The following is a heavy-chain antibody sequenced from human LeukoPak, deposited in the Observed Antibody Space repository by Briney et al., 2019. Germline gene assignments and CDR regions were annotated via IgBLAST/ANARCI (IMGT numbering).Heavy chain of an antibody. CDR3: AMGPLWFGELVDQFYFDY. D-gene: IGHD3-10*01. CDR2: INPNSGGT. CDR1: GYTFIGYY. V-gene: IGHV1-2*02. J-gene: IGHJ4*02. Sequence: ASVKVSCKTSGYTFIGYYMHWVRQAPGQGLEWMGWINPNSGGTNYAQKFQGRVTMTRDTSTSTAYMELSRLRSDDTAVYYCAMGPLWFGELVDQFYFDYWGQGTLVTVSS.